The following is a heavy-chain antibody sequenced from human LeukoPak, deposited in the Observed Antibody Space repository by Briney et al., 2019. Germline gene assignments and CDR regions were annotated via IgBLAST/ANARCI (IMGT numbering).Heavy chain of an antibody. J-gene: IGHJ4*02. CDR2: SHYSGRT. Sequence: SETLSLTRTVSGGFISSSSYYWVWIRQPPGKGLEWIGNSHYSGRTHYNPSLKSRVIISVDTSKNQFSLKLTSVTAADTAVFYCARHHDPGLGDLSPYFDYWGQGILVTVSS. CDR3: ARHHDPGLGDLSPYFDY. V-gene: IGHV4-39*01. CDR1: GGFISSSSYY. D-gene: IGHD3-16*02.